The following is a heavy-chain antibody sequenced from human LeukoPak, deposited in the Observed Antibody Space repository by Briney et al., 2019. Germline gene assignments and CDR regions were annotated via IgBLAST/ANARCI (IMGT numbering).Heavy chain of an antibody. CDR3: ARYGSGSYYLDY. V-gene: IGHV3-48*03. J-gene: IGHJ4*02. CDR1: GFTFSSYE. Sequence: PGGSLRLSCAASGFTFSSYEMNWVRQAPGKGLEWVSYISSSGSTIYYADSVKGRFTISRDNAKNSLYLQMNSLRAEDTAVYYCARYGSGSYYLDYWGQGTLVTVSS. CDR2: ISSSGSTI. D-gene: IGHD3-10*01.